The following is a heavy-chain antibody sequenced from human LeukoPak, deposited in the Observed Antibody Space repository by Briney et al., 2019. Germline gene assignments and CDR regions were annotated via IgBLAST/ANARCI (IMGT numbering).Heavy chain of an antibody. CDR3: ARNIDNFWSGYLDYMDV. CDR1: GFTFSSHW. D-gene: IGHD3-3*01. CDR2: IKQDGSEK. J-gene: IGHJ6*03. V-gene: IGHV3-7*01. Sequence: GGSLRLSCAASGFTFSSHWMNWVPQAPRKGLEWVAKIKQDGSEKYYADSVKGRFTISRDNSKNSLYLQLNSVRAEDMAVYYCARNIDNFWSGYLDYMDVWGKGSTVTVSS.